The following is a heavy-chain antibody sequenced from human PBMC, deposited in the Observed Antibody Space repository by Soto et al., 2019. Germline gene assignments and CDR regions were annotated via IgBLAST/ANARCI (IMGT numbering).Heavy chain of an antibody. CDR1: GFTFSSYA. CDR2: ISGSGGST. CDR3: AKENVSLGQQLVPDYFDY. J-gene: IGHJ4*02. Sequence: GGSLRLSCAASGFTFSSYAMSWVRQAPGKGLEWVSAISGSGGSTYYADSVKGRFTISRDNSKNTLYLQMNSLRAEDTAVYYCAKENVSLGQQLVPDYFDYWGQGTLVTVSS. V-gene: IGHV3-23*01. D-gene: IGHD6-13*01.